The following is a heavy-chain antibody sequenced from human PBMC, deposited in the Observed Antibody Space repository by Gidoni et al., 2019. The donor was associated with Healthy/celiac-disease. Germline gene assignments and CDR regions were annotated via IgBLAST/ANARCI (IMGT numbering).Heavy chain of an antibody. CDR2: SSSSSSYI. Sequence: EVQLVESGGGLVKPGGSLRLSCAASGFTFRSYSMNWVRQAPGKGLEWVSASSSSSSYIYYADSVKGRFTISRDNAKNSLYLQMNSLRAEDTAVYYCARDSAARFGELSIAFDIWGQGTMVTVSS. CDR1: GFTFRSYS. J-gene: IGHJ3*02. CDR3: ARDSAARFGELSIAFDI. D-gene: IGHD3-10*01. V-gene: IGHV3-21*01.